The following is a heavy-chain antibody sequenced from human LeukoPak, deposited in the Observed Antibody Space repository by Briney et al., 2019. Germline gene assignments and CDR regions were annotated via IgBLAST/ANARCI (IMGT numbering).Heavy chain of an antibody. CDR3: ARDPIVVVVAATQASSFDY. CDR1: GYTFTSYY. D-gene: IGHD2-15*01. CDR2: INPSGGST. V-gene: IGHV1-46*01. Sequence: ASVTVSRKASGYTFTSYYMHWVRQAPGQGLERMGIINPSGGSTSYAQKFQGRVTMTRDTSTSTVYMELSSLRSEDTAVYYCARDPIVVVVAATQASSFDYWGQGTLVTVSS. J-gene: IGHJ4*02.